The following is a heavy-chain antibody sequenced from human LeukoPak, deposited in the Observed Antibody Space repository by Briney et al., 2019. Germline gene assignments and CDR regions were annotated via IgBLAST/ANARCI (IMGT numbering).Heavy chain of an antibody. J-gene: IGHJ6*03. CDR2: IIPIFGTA. V-gene: IGHV1-69*13. CDR3: ACATNAWSYYYYYMDV. Sequence: ASVKVSCKASGGTFSSYAISWVRQAPGQGLERMGGIIPIFGTANYAQKFQGRVTITADESTSTAYMELSSLRSEDTAVYYCACATNAWSYYYYYMDVWGKGTTVTISS. D-gene: IGHD5-12*01. CDR1: GGTFSSYA.